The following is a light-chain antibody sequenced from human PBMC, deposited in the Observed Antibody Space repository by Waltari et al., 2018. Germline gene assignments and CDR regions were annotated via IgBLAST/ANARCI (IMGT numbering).Light chain of an antibody. V-gene: IGKV4-1*01. Sequence: DIVMTQSPDFLAVSLGERATINCKTSQSVLDRSKTKNYLAWYQQKQGQLPKLLIYWASTRESGVPDRFSGSGTGTDFTLTISSLQAEDVAVYYCQQYQSTPPEYAFGQGTKLEI. CDR3: QQYQSTPPEYA. CDR2: WAS. CDR1: QSVLDRSKTKNY. J-gene: IGKJ2*01.